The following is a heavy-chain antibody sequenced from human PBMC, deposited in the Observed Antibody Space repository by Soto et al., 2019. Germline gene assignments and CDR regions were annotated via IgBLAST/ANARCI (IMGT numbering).Heavy chain of an antibody. V-gene: IGHV3-74*01. CDR3: AREFGELSSSYYYYGMDV. D-gene: IGHD3-10*01. CDR2: INSDGSST. Sequence: GSLRLSCAASGFTFSSYWMHWVRQAPGKGLVWVSRINSDGSSTSYADSVKGRFTISRDNAKNTLYLQMNSLRAEDTAVYYCAREFGELSSSYYYYGMDVWGQGTTVTVSS. CDR1: GFTFSSYW. J-gene: IGHJ6*02.